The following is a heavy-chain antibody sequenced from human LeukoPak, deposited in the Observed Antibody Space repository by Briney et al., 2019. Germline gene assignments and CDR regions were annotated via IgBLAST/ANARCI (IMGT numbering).Heavy chain of an antibody. Sequence: SQTLSLTCTVSGGSISSGGYYWSWIRQHPGKGLEWIGYIYYSGSTYYNPSLKSRVTISVDTSKNQFSLKLSSVTAADTAVYYCARVVTPTYYFDYWGQETLVTVSS. CDR2: IYYSGST. CDR1: GGSISSGGYY. J-gene: IGHJ4*02. CDR3: ARVVTPTYYFDY. V-gene: IGHV4-31*03.